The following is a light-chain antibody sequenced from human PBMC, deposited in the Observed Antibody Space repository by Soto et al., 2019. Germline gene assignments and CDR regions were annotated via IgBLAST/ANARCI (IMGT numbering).Light chain of an antibody. V-gene: IGLV2-23*02. CDR2: EVS. CDR1: SNDVGSYNL. J-gene: IGLJ3*02. CDR3: CSYASSSTGV. Sequence: QSALTQPASVSGSPGQSITISCTGTSNDVGSYNLVSWYQQHPGKAPKLMIYEVSKRPSGVSNRFSGSKSGNTASLTISGLQAEDEADYYCCSYASSSTGVFGGGTKVTVL.